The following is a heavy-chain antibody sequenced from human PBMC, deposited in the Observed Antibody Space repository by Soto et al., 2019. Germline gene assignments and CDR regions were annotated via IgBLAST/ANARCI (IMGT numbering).Heavy chain of an antibody. CDR2: IYASDSDT. D-gene: IGHD6-19*01. Sequence: HGESLKISCKGSGSNFAGYWIAWVRQMPGKGLELMGIIYASDSDTRYRPSFQGKVTNSANKSISSAYXQWSSLRASDTAMYYCARGAVPNRTFDYWGQGTLLTVCS. CDR3: ARGAVPNRTFDY. J-gene: IGHJ4*02. CDR1: GSNFAGYW. V-gene: IGHV5-51*01.